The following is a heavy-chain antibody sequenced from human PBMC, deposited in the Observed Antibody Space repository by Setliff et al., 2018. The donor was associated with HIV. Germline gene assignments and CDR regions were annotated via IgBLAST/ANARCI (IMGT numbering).Heavy chain of an antibody. J-gene: IGHJ5*02. CDR2: INANSGSP. CDR1: GYNFENYA. V-gene: IGHV7-4-1*02. D-gene: IGHD4-17*01. Sequence: RASVKVSCKTSGYNFENYAINWVRQAPGQGLEWMGWINANSGSPTYAQAFTGRFLFSVDTAVATAYLQINNLKTEDTAVYFCARGLYGDYGGDLNWLDPWGHGTRVTVSS. CDR3: ARGLYGDYGGDLNWLDP.